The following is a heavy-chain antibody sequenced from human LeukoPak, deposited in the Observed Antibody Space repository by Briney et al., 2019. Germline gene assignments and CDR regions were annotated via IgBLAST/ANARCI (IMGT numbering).Heavy chain of an antibody. Sequence: GGSLRLSCAASGFTFSDYYMSWIRQAPGKGLEWVANIKQDGSEKYYVDSVKGRFTISRDNAKNSLCLQMNSLRAEDTAVYYCARGLGSGWPYYYYYGMDVWGQGTTVTVSS. V-gene: IGHV3-7*01. J-gene: IGHJ6*02. D-gene: IGHD6-19*01. CDR1: GFTFSDYY. CDR2: IKQDGSEK. CDR3: ARGLGSGWPYYYYYGMDV.